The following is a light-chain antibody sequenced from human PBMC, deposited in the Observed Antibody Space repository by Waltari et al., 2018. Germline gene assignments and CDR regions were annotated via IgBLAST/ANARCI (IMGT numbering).Light chain of an antibody. J-gene: IGKJ1*01. CDR1: QSLLHSNGYNY. V-gene: IGKV2-28*01. CDR2: LGS. CDR3: MQALQTPRT. Sequence: DIVMIQFPFSLPVTPGEPASISCRPIQSLLHSNGYNYLDWYLQKPGQSPQLLIYLGSNRASGVPDRFSGSGSGTDCTLKISRVEAENVGVYYCMQALQTPRTFGQGTKVEIK.